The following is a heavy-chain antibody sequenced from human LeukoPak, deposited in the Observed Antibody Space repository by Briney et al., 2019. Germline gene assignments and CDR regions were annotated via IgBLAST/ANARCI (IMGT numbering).Heavy chain of an antibody. D-gene: IGHD6-13*01. CDR3: ARATGYSSSWGTPDY. Sequence: GGSLRLSCAASGFTFSSYWMSWVRQAPGKGLEWVSAISGSGGSTYYADSVKGRFTISRDNAKNSLYLQMNSLRAEDTAVYYCARATGYSSSWGTPDYWGQGTLVTVSS. V-gene: IGHV3-23*01. J-gene: IGHJ4*02. CDR1: GFTFSSYW. CDR2: ISGSGGST.